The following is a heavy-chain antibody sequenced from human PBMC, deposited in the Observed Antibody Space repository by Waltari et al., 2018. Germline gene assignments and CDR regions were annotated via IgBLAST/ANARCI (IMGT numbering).Heavy chain of an antibody. J-gene: IGHJ4*02. V-gene: IGHV4-30-4*01. D-gene: IGHD1-26*01. CDR1: DDSISSTGYY. Sequence: QVQLQESGPGLVKPSETLSLTCSVSDDSISSTGYYWSWIRQFPGKGLEWIVFMFESGSAYYNPSLSSRVSISVDSSKKQYSLSLRSVTAADTAIYYCARGATYGGSYYFDYWGQGTPVSVSS. CDR3: ARGATYGGSYYFDY. CDR2: MFESGSA.